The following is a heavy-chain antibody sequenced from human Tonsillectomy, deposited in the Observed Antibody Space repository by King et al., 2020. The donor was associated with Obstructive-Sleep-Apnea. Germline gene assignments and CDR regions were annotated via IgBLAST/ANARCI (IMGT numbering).Heavy chain of an antibody. CDR2: VYFSGNT. J-gene: IGHJ3*02. Sequence: QLQESGPGLLKPSETLSLTCTVSNDSIGSSYYWAWIRQPPGKGLEWIGSVYFSGNTYYNPSLKSRVTISVATSENQFSLRLTSVTAADTAVYYCVRPSDGNPNNGYAPRGAFNIWGQGAMVTVSS. CDR1: NDSIGSSYY. CDR3: VRPSDGNPNNGYAPRGAFNI. D-gene: IGHD2-8*01. V-gene: IGHV4-39*01.